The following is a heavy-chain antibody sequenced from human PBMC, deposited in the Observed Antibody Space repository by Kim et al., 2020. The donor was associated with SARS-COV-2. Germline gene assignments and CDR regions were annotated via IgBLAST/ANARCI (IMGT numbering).Heavy chain of an antibody. Sequence: QKFQGRVTMTRDTSTRTVYMELSSLRSEDTAVYYCARAGVDSSGRRVPDYWGQGTLVTVSS. V-gene: IGHV1-46*01. CDR3: ARAGVDSSGRRVPDY. J-gene: IGHJ4*02. D-gene: IGHD3-22*01.